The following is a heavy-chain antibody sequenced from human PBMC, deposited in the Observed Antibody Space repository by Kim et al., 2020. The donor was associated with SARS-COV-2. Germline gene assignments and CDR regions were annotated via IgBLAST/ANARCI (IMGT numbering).Heavy chain of an antibody. CDR1: GFTFSTYW. CDR2: INSDGSIT. J-gene: IGHJ6*03. Sequence: GGSLRLSCAASGFTFSTYWMYWVRQAPGKGLVWVSRINSDGSITHYADSVKGRFTISRDSAKNTLYLQMNSLSAEDTAVYYCARQSGSSCSCYYIDVWGQGTTVTVSS. V-gene: IGHV3-74*01. D-gene: IGHD2-15*01. CDR3: ARQSGSSCSCYYIDV.